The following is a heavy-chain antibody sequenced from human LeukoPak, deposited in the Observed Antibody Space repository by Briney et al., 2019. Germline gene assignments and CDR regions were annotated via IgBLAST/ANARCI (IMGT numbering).Heavy chain of an antibody. D-gene: IGHD2-21*02. Sequence: ASVKVSCKASGYTFTGYYMHWVRQAPGQGLEWMGWINPNSGGTNYAQKFQGRVTMTRDTSISTAYMELSRLRSDDTRVYYCARDQRGIVVVTANFDYWGQGTLVTVPS. V-gene: IGHV1-2*02. CDR1: GYTFTGYY. CDR3: ARDQRGIVVVTANFDY. CDR2: INPNSGGT. J-gene: IGHJ4*02.